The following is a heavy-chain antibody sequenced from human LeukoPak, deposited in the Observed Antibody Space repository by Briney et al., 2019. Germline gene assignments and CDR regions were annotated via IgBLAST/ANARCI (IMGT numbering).Heavy chain of an antibody. V-gene: IGHV4-59*01. CDR2: IYFSGST. CDR3: ARAGDYDFWSGYFDYYYMDV. CDR1: GGSISSYY. D-gene: IGHD3-3*01. Sequence: SETLSLTCTVSGGSISSYYWSWIRQPPGQGLKWIGYIYFSGSTNYNPSLKSRVTISVDTSKNQFSLKLSSVTAADTAVYYCARAGDYDFWSGYFDYYYMDVWGKGTTVTVSS. J-gene: IGHJ6*03.